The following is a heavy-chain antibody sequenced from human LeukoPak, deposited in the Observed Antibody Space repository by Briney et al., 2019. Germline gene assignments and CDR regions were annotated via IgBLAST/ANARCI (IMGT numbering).Heavy chain of an antibody. CDR1: GFTFSSYE. Sequence: GGSLRLSCAASGFTFSSYEMNWVRQAPGKGLEWVSYISSSGSTIYYADSVKGRFTISRDNAKNSLYLQMNSLRAEDTAVYCCAELGITMIGGVWGKGTTVTISS. V-gene: IGHV3-48*03. J-gene: IGHJ6*04. D-gene: IGHD3-10*02. CDR3: AELGITMIGGV. CDR2: ISSSGSTI.